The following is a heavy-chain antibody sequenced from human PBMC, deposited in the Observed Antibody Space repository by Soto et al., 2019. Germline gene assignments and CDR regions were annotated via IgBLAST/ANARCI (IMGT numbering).Heavy chain of an antibody. Sequence: EVQLVESGGGLVKPGGSLRLSCAASGFTFSSYSMNWVRQAPGKGLEWVSSISSGSDYIFYADSVKGRFTISRDNAKNSLFLKMNSLTAEDTAVYYCARSPVGDAFNVWGQWTVVPVSS. J-gene: IGHJ3*01. CDR3: ARSPVGDAFNV. CDR1: GFTFSSYS. CDR2: ISSGSDYI. V-gene: IGHV3-21*01.